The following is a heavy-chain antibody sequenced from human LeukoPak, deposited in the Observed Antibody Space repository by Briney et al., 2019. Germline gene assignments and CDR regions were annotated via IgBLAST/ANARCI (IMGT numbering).Heavy chain of an antibody. V-gene: IGHV3-15*01. D-gene: IGHD3-16*02. CDR1: GFTFSNAW. CDR3: TTDAGDYDYAWGSYRYVPPFDY. J-gene: IGHJ4*02. Sequence: PGGSLRLSCAASGFTFSNAWMSWVRQAPGKGLEWVGRIKSKTDGGTTDYAAPVKGRFTISRDDSKNTLYLQMNSLKTEDTAVYYCTTDAGDYDYAWGSYRYVPPFDYWGQGTLVTVSS. CDR2: IKSKTDGGTT.